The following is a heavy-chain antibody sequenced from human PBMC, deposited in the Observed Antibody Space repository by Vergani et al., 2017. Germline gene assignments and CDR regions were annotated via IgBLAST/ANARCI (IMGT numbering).Heavy chain of an antibody. CDR1: GGSINSQNYY. Sequence: QVQLQESGPGLVKPSQTLSLTCTVSGGSINSQNYYWSWIRQPAGKGLEWIGRIHTSGSTNYNPSLKSRVTMSEDTSKNQFSLSLTSVTAADTAVYFCARHRGSGGFFPSSYFYGMDVWGHGTTVTVSS. D-gene: IGHD3-10*01. CDR2: IHTSGST. CDR3: ARHRGSGGFFPSSYFYGMDV. J-gene: IGHJ6*02. V-gene: IGHV4-61*02.